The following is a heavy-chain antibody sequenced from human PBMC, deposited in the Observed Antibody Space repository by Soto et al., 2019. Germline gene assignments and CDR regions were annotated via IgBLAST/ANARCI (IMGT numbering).Heavy chain of an antibody. D-gene: IGHD2-2*01. J-gene: IGHJ5*02. CDR3: ARPYCSSTSCYGGYGWFDP. Sequence: SETLSLTCTVSGGSISSSSYYWGWIRQPPGKGLEWIGSIDYSGSTYYNPSLKSRVTISVDTSKNQFSLKLSSVTAEDTAVYYCARPYCSSTSCYGGYGWFDPWGQGTLVTVSS. CDR1: GGSISSSSYY. V-gene: IGHV4-39*01. CDR2: IDYSGST.